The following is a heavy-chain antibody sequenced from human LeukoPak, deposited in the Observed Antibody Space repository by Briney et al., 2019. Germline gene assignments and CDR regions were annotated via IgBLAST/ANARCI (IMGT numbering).Heavy chain of an antibody. CDR2: ISSSGSTI. Sequence: GGSLRLSCAASGFTVSSNYMSWVRQAPGKGLEWVSYISSSGSTIYYADSVKGRFTISRDNAKNSLYLQMNSLRAEDTAVYYCARAFAAGYRDYWGQGTLVTVSS. J-gene: IGHJ4*02. D-gene: IGHD5-18*01. CDR1: GFTVSSNY. V-gene: IGHV3-11*04. CDR3: ARAFAAGYRDY.